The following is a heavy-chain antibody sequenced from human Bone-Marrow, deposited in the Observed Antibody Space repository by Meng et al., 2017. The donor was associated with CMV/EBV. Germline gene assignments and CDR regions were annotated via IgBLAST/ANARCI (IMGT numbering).Heavy chain of an antibody. CDR3: ARVDDYSGSGSYYRAFAS. J-gene: IGHJ4*02. CDR1: GFTFSSYA. Sequence: GESLKISCAASGFTFSSYAMSWVRQAPGKGLEWVSAISGSGGSTYYADSVKGRFTISRDNTRNSLHLHMNSLTAEDSAVYYCARVDDYSGSGSYYRAFASWGPGTLVTVSS. CDR2: ISGSGGST. D-gene: IGHD3-10*01. V-gene: IGHV3-23*01.